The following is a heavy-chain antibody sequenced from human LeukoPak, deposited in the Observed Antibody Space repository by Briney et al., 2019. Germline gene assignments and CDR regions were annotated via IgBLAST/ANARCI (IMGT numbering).Heavy chain of an antibody. CDR1: GGTFSSYA. D-gene: IGHD3-16*02. CDR3: ARGGITFGGVIAYYFDY. CDR2: IIPIFGTA. J-gene: IGHJ4*02. V-gene: IGHV1-69*06. Sequence: SVKVSCKASGGTFSSYAISWVRQAPGQGLEWMGGIIPIFGTANYAQKFQGRVTITADKSTSTAYMELSSLRSEDTAVYYCARGGITFGGVIAYYFDYWGQGTLVTVSS.